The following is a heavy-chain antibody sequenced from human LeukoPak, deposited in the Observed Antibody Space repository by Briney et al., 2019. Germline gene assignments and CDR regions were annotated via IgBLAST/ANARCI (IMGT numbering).Heavy chain of an antibody. D-gene: IGHD1-26*01. V-gene: IGHV1-2*03. J-gene: IGHJ4*02. Sequence: LGASVKVSCKASGYTFTGYYMHWVRQAPGQGLEWMGWINPNSGGTSYAQKFQGRVTMTRDTSISTAYMELSRLRSDDTAVYYCARVASARIVGATSVLRYWGQGTLVTVSS. CDR3: ARVASARIVGATSVLRY. CDR2: INPNSGGT. CDR1: GYTFTGYY.